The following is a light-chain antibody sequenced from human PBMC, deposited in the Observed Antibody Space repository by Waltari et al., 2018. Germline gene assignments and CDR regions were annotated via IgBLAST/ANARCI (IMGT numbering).Light chain of an antibody. CDR1: NSNIGGNF. Sequence: QSVLTQPPSVSGTPGQRVTISCSGSNSNIGGNFVNWYQQLPGKAPKLLIYNDNRGPSGVPDRFSVSKAGTSAALAITGLQSEDEADYYCAVWDDSLGGVFGGGTKLTVL. CDR2: NDN. V-gene: IGLV1-44*01. CDR3: AVWDDSLGGV. J-gene: IGLJ3*02.